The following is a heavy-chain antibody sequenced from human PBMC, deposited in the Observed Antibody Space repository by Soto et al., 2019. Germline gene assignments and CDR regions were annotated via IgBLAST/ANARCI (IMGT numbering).Heavy chain of an antibody. CDR1: GGSFSGYY. Sequence: QVQLEQWGAGLLKPSETLSLTCAVYGGSFSGYYWSWIRQPPGKGLEWIWEINHSGSTNDNPSLKRRVTISVDTSKNQFALNLYSVTAADTAVYYCARGRWLRQSFDYWGQGTLVTVSS. CDR3: ARGRWLRQSFDY. D-gene: IGHD5-12*01. J-gene: IGHJ4*02. V-gene: IGHV4-34*02. CDR2: INHSGST.